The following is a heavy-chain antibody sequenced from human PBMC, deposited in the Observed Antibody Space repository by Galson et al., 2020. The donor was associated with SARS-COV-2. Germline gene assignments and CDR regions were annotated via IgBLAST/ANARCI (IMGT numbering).Heavy chain of an antibody. D-gene: IGHD3-22*01. V-gene: IGHV4-31*03. CDR1: GGSISSGGYY. J-gene: IGHJ3*02. CDR2: IYYSGST. CDR3: ARVRTTMIVVVIPSDAFDI. Sequence: ETSETLSLTCTVSGGSISSGGYYWSWIRQHPGKGLEWIGYIYYSGSTYYTPSLKSRVTISVDTSKNQFSLKLSSVTAADTAVYYCARVRTTMIVVVIPSDAFDIWGQGTMVTVSS.